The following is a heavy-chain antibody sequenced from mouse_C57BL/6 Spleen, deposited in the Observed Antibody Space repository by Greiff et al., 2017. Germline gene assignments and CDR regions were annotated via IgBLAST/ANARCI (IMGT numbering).Heavy chain of an antibody. D-gene: IGHD3-2*02. J-gene: IGHJ3*01. CDR2: IDPNSGGT. CDR3: ASETAQSPPGFAY. Sequence: QVQLQQPGAELVKPGASVKLSCKASGYTFTSYWMHWVQQRPGRGLEWIGSIDPNSGGTKYNEKCKSKATLTVDKPSSTAFMQLSSLTSEYSAVYCGASETAQSPPGFAYWGQGTLVTVSA. V-gene: IGHV1-72*01. CDR1: GYTFTSYW.